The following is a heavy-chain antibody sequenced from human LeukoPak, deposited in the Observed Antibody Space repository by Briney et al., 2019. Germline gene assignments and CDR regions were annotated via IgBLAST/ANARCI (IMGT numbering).Heavy chain of an antibody. CDR2: IYVGGST. D-gene: IGHD1-26*01. V-gene: IGHV3-53*04. Sequence: GGSLRLSCSASGFTVSSKYISWVGQAPGKGLEWVAGIYVGGSTYYADSVKGRFTISRHNSKNTLYLQMNSLRAEDTAVYYCARPRDSGSYGGYYYGMDVWGQGTTVTVSS. CDR3: ARPRDSGSYGGYYYGMDV. CDR1: GFTVSSKY. J-gene: IGHJ6*02.